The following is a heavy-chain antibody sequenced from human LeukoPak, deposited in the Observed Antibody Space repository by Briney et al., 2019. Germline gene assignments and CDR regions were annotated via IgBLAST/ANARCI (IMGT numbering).Heavy chain of an antibody. J-gene: IGHJ4*02. CDR3: ARDIEGPNYYDSSGFGY. V-gene: IGHV4-59*01. D-gene: IGHD3-22*01. CDR1: GGSISSYY. CDR2: IYYSGST. Sequence: SETLSLTCTVSGGSISSYYWSWIRQPPGEGLEWIGYIYYSGSTNYNPSLKSRVTISVDTSKNQFSLKLSSVTAADTAVYYCARDIEGPNYYDSSGFGYWGQGTLVTVSS.